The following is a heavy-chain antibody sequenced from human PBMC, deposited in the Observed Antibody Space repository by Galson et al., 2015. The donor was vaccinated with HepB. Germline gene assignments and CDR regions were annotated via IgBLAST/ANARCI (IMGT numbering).Heavy chain of an antibody. Sequence: SVKVSCKASGSTFTDSYIHWVRQAPGQGLEWMGWINSDSGGTSYAQKFQGRVTLTSDTSISTAYMELTRLRSDDTAVYYCARVVSIIGARPYYMDVWGKGTTVTVSS. CDR3: ARVVSIIGARPYYMDV. J-gene: IGHJ6*03. CDR1: GSTFTDSY. CDR2: INSDSGGT. D-gene: IGHD5-12*01. V-gene: IGHV1-2*02.